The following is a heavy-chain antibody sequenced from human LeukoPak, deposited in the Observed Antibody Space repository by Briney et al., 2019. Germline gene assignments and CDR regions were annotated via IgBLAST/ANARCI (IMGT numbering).Heavy chain of an antibody. Sequence: GESLKFSCETSGYSFTTYWICGVRQRPGTGLEWVEAISPDDCETSYCPSLQGGVAISDDRSISTAYLKWNSLTASDTGVYYCARQRGAWGTVNWFDPWAREPWSPSPQ. D-gene: IGHD3-16*01. CDR2: ISPDDCET. V-gene: IGHV5-51*01. J-gene: IGHJ5*02. CDR1: GYSFTTYW. CDR3: ARQRGAWGTVNWFDP.